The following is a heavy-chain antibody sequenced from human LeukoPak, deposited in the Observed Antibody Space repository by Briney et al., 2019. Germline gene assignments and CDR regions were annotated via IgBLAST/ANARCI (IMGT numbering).Heavy chain of an antibody. V-gene: IGHV4-34*01. CDR3: ARSKAVAGIDY. CDR1: GGSFSGYY. D-gene: IGHD6-19*01. J-gene: IGHJ4*02. Sequence: PSETLSLTCAVYGGSFSGYYWSWIRQPPGKGLEWIGEINHSGSTNYNPSLKSRVTISVDTSKNQFSLKLSSVTAADTAVYYCARSKAVAGIDYWGQGTLVTVSS. CDR2: INHSGST.